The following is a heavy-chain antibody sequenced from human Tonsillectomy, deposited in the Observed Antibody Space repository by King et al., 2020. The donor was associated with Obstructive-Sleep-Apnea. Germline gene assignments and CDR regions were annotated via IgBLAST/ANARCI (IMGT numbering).Heavy chain of an antibody. V-gene: IGHV1-69*04. CDR2: IIPILGIS. CDR3: AREVGNSNPGHFDL. D-gene: IGHD4-23*01. CDR1: GGTVSSYA. J-gene: IGHJ2*01. Sequence: QLVQSGAEVKKPGSSVKVSCKASGGTVSSYAISLVRQAPGQGLEWMGGIIPILGISNYAQKFQGRVTITADKSTSTAYMELSSLRSEDTAVYYCAREVGNSNPGHFDLWGRGTLVTVSS.